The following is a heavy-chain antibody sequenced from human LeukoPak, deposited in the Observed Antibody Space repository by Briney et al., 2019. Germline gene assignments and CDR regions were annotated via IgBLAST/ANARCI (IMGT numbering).Heavy chain of an antibody. Sequence: PSETLSLTCTVSGGSISSYHWSWIRQPPGKGLEWIGYMYYTGSTNYNPSLKRRVTISVDTSKNQFSLKLSSVTAADTAVYYCARRQYGALDIWGQGTMVTVSS. CDR1: GGSISSYH. V-gene: IGHV4-59*01. J-gene: IGHJ3*02. CDR3: ARRQYGALDI. CDR2: MYYTGST. D-gene: IGHD2/OR15-2a*01.